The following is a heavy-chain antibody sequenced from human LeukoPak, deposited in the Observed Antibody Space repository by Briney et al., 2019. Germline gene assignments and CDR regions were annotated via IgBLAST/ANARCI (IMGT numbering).Heavy chain of an antibody. Sequence: SETLSLTCTVSGGSIISSSYYWGWIRQPPLTGLEWIGSIYYSGSTYYNPSLKSRVTISVDTSKNQFSLKLSSVTAADTAVYYCARRTHGSGSYYSGFDYWGQGTLVTVSS. CDR1: GGSIISSSYY. CDR3: ARRTHGSGSYYSGFDY. CDR2: IYYSGST. J-gene: IGHJ4*02. D-gene: IGHD3-10*01. V-gene: IGHV4-39*01.